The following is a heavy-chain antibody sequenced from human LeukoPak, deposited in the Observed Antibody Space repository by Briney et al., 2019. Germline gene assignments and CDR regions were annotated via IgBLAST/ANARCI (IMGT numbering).Heavy chain of an antibody. CDR1: GYTFTGYY. CDR3: ATGYYYGSGSYSDAFDI. CDR2: INPNSGGT. J-gene: IGHJ3*02. V-gene: IGHV1-2*02. Sequence: ASVKVSCKASGYTFTGYYMHWVRQAPGQGLEWMGWINPNSGGTNYAQKFQGRVTMTRDTSISTAYMELSRLRSEDTAVYYCATGYYYGSGSYSDAFDIWGQGTMVTVSS. D-gene: IGHD3-10*01.